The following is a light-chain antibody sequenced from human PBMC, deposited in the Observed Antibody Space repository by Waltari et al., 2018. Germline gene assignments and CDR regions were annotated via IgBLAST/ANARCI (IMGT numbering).Light chain of an antibody. CDR1: QSVLYSSNNKNY. J-gene: IGKJ2*01. V-gene: IGKV4-1*01. CDR2: WAS. CDR3: QQYYSTPPMHT. Sequence: DIVMTQSPESLAVSLGERATINCKSSQSVLYSSNNKNYLAWYQQKPGQPPKLLIYWASTRESGVPDRFSGSGSGTDFILTISSLQAEDVAVYYCQQYYSTPPMHTFGQGTKLEIK.